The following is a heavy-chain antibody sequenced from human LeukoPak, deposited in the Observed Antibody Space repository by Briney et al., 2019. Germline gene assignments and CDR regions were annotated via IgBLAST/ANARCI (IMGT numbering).Heavy chain of an antibody. D-gene: IGHD6-6*01. Sequence: PSETLSLTCAVYGGSFSGYYWSWIRQPPGKGLEWIGEINHSGSTNYNPSLKSRVTISVDTSKNQFSLKLSSVTAADTAVYYCAGESIAARRGFDYWGQGTLVTVSS. CDR1: GGSFSGYY. J-gene: IGHJ4*02. CDR2: INHSGST. CDR3: AGESIAARRGFDY. V-gene: IGHV4-34*01.